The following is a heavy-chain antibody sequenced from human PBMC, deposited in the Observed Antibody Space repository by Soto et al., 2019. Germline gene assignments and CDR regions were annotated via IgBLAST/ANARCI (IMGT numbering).Heavy chain of an antibody. CDR3: ASPGLGY. J-gene: IGHJ4*02. CDR2: IYNNGST. V-gene: IGHV3-66*01. CDR1: GFTVSSNY. Sequence: GGSLRLSCAASGFTVSSNYMSWVRQAPGKGLEWVSVIYNNGSTNYADSVKGRFTISRDNSKNTLYLQMNSLRAEDTAVYYCASPGLGYWGQGTLVTVSS. D-gene: IGHD3-16*01.